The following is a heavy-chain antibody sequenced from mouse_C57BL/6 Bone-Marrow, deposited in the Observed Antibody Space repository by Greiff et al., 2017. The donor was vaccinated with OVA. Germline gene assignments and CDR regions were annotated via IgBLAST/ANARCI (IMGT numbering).Heavy chain of an antibody. CDR3: ARRGRLDAMDY. CDR2: IYPGSGST. Sequence: QVHVKQPGAELVKPGASVKMSCKASGYTFTSYWITWVKQRPGQGLEWIGDIYPGSGSTNYNVKFKSKATLTVDTSSSTAYMQLSSLTSEDSAVYYCARRGRLDAMDYWGQGTSVTVSS. CDR1: GYTFTSYW. V-gene: IGHV1-55*01. J-gene: IGHJ4*01.